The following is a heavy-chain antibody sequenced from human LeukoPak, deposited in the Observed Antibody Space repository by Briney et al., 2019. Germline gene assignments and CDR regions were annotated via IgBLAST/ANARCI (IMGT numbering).Heavy chain of an antibody. CDR2: IKQDGIEK. CDR1: GFTLSNHW. J-gene: IGHJ4*02. V-gene: IGHV3-7*01. Sequence: GGSLRLSCAASGFTLSNHWMIWVRQAPGKGLECVANIKQDGIEKYYLDSVKGRFTISRDNAKNSVYLQMNSLRVEDTAVYYCARDQGGYSYGWDFDYWGQGTLVTVSS. CDR3: ARDQGGYSYGWDFDY. D-gene: IGHD5-18*01.